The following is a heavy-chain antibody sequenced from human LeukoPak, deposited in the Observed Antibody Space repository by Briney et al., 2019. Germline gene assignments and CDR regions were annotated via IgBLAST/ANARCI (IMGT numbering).Heavy chain of an antibody. CDR3: ARGALLLGYDGDY. D-gene: IGHD5-12*01. Sequence: ASVKVSCKAPGYTFTSYYMHWVRQAPGQGLEWMGWISVYNGNTNYAQKLQGRVTMTTDTSTSTAYMELRSLRSDDTAVYYCARGALLLGYDGDYWGQGTLVTVSS. V-gene: IGHV1-18*04. J-gene: IGHJ4*02. CDR2: ISVYNGNT. CDR1: GYTFTSYY.